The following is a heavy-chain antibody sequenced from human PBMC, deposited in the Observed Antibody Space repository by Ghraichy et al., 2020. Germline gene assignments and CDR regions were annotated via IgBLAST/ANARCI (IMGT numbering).Heavy chain of an antibody. CDR3: AKSGSGGDLLDH. CDR2: VSKDGRDE. CDR1: GFTFNSYG. J-gene: IGHJ4*02. Sequence: GGSLRLSCAASGFTFNSYGMHWVRQAPGKGLEWVAGVSKDGRDEYYADSVKGRFTIARDNSKTMLSLQMNRLRAEDTAIYYCAKSGSGGDLLDHWGQGTLVIVSA. V-gene: IGHV3-30*18. D-gene: IGHD4-17*01.